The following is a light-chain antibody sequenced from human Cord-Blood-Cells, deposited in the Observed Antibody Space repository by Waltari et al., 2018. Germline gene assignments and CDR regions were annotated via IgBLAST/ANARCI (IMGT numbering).Light chain of an antibody. Sequence: EIVMTQSPATLSVSPGERANLSCRASQGVSSNLAWYQQKLGQAPRLLIYGASTRATGIPAKFSGSGSGTEFTLTISSLQSEDFAVYYCQQYNNWPPYTFGQGTKLEIK. V-gene: IGKV3-15*01. CDR2: GAS. CDR1: QGVSSN. CDR3: QQYNNWPPYT. J-gene: IGKJ2*01.